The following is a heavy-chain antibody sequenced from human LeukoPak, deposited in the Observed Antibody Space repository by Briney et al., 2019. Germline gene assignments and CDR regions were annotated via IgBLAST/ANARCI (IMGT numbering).Heavy chain of an antibody. Sequence: GGSLRLSCAASGFTVSSNYMSWVRQAPGKGLEWVSVIYSGGSTYYADSVKGRFTISRDNSKNTLYLQMNSLRAEDTAVYYCAREGSTSKTLDYWGQGTLVTVSS. CDR2: IYSGGST. CDR1: GFTVSSNY. V-gene: IGHV3-66*01. CDR3: AREGSTSKTLDY. J-gene: IGHJ4*02. D-gene: IGHD2-2*01.